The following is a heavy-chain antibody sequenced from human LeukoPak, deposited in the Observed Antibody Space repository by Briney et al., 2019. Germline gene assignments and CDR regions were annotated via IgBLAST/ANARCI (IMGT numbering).Heavy chain of an antibody. CDR1: GGSFSGYY. CDR2: INHSGST. CDR3: ARLRMVRGVNHGMDV. D-gene: IGHD3-10*01. V-gene: IGHV4-34*01. J-gene: IGHJ6*04. Sequence: SETRSLTWAVYGGSFSGYYWSWIRQPPGKGLEWIGEINHSGSTNYNPSLKSRVAISVDTSKNQFSLKLSSVTAADTAVYYCARLRMVRGVNHGMDVWGKGTTVTVSS.